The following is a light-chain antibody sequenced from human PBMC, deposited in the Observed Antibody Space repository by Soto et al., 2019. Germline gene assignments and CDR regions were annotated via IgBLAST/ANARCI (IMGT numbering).Light chain of an antibody. V-gene: IGLV1-51*01. J-gene: IGLJ2*01. CDR2: DND. CDR1: SSNIGNNY. Sequence: QSVLTQPPSLSAAPGQTVTISCSGSSSNIGNNYASWYQQLPGTAPKLLIYDNDKRPSGIPDRFSGSKSGTSATLGITGLQTGDEADYYCGTWDSSLSAVVFGGGTKLTVL. CDR3: GTWDSSLSAVV.